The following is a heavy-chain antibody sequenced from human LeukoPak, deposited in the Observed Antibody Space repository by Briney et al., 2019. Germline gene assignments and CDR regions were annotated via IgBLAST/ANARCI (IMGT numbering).Heavy chain of an antibody. V-gene: IGHV3-23*01. CDR2: ISDSGGST. J-gene: IGHJ4*02. CDR3: ATTRSSRGWRFDY. CDR1: GFTFSSYA. D-gene: IGHD6-19*01. Sequence: GGSLRLSCAASGFTFSSYAMSWVRQAPGKGLDWFSAISDSGGSTYYADSVKGRFTISRDNSKNTLYLQMNSLRAEDTAVYYCATTRSSRGWRFDYWGQGTLVTVSS.